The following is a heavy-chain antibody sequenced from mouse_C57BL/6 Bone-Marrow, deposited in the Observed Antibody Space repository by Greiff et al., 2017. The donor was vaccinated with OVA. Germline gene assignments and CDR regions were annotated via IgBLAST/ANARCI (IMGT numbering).Heavy chain of an antibody. CDR1: GFTFSDYG. V-gene: IGHV5-17*01. CDR3: ASTTVVARDYAMDY. Sequence: EVMLVESGGGLVKPGGSLKLSCAASGFTFSDYGMHWVRQAPEQGLEWVAYISRGSSTIYYADTVKGQFTISRDNAKNTLFLQMTSLRSEDTAMYYCASTTVVARDYAMDYWGQGTSVTVAS. J-gene: IGHJ4*01. CDR2: ISRGSSTI. D-gene: IGHD1-1*01.